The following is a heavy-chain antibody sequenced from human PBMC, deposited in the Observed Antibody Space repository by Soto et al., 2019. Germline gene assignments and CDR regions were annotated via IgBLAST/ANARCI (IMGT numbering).Heavy chain of an antibody. CDR1: GDSFSKSGYY. Sequence: QVQLQESGPGLVNPSQTLSLTCAVSGDSFSKSGYYWSWIRQNQGKALEWIGYIYYSGSTFYNPSPNSRGSISLDTSKNQLALKLTSVTVADTAVYYCARRRGVTNTRLPYYFHSWGQGTLVAVSS. CDR2: IYYSGST. CDR3: ARRRGVTNTRLPYYFHS. D-gene: IGHD4-17*01. V-gene: IGHV4-31*11. J-gene: IGHJ4*02.